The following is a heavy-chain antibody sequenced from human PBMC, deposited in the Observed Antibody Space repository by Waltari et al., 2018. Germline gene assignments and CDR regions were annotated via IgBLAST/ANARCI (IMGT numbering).Heavy chain of an antibody. V-gene: IGHV3-23*01. D-gene: IGHD2-2*01. CDR3: AKGRVPAAAIYYFDT. Sequence: EVQLLESGGGLVQPGGSLRLSCAASGFAFSRYAMIWVRQAPGKGLGWVSAISGSGGSTYYADSVKGRFTISRDNSKNTLYLQMNSLRVEDTAIYYCAKGRVPAAAIYYFDTWGQGTLVTVSS. CDR2: ISGSGGST. CDR1: GFAFSRYA. J-gene: IGHJ4*02.